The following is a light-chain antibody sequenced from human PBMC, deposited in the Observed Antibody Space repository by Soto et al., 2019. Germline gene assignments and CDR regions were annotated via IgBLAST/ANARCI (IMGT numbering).Light chain of an antibody. CDR2: VAS. V-gene: IGKV1-9*01. Sequence: DIQLTQSPSFLSASVGDRVTITCRASQGIDSYLAWYQQKLGKAPKLLIYVASTLQSGVPSRFSGSGSGTEFTLTISSLQPEDFATYYCQQLNSYPHTFGGGTKVEIK. CDR3: QQLNSYPHT. CDR1: QGIDSY. J-gene: IGKJ4*01.